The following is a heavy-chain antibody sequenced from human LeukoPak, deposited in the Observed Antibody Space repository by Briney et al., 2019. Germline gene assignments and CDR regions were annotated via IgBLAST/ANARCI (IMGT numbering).Heavy chain of an antibody. V-gene: IGHV3-48*04. J-gene: IGHJ4*02. D-gene: IGHD2-2*01. CDR1: GFTFSSYS. CDR3: ARDCSSTSCYNVDY. CDR2: ISSSSSTI. Sequence: GSLRLSCAASGFTFSSYSMNWVRQAPGKGLEWVSYISSSSSTIYYADSVKGRFTISRDNAKNSLYLQMNSPRAEDTAVYYCARDCSSTSCYNVDYWGQGTLVTVSS.